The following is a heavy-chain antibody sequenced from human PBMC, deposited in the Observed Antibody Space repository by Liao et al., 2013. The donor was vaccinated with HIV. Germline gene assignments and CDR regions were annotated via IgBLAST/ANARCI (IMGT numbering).Heavy chain of an antibody. V-gene: IGHV4-30-2*01. J-gene: IGHJ4*02. CDR1: GGSISSGGYS. CDR2: ISATGGA. CDR3: ARERGFFDY. Sequence: QLQLQESGSGLVKPSQTLSLTCAVSGGSISSGGYSWSWIRQPPGKGLEWIGRISATGGANYNPSLESRVTMSLDTSKNQFSLNLNSVTAADTAVYYCARERGFFDYWGQGTRVTVSS. D-gene: IGHD3-10*01.